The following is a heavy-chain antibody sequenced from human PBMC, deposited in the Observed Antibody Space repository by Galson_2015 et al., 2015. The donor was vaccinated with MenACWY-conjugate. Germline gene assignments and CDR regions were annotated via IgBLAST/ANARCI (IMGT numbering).Heavy chain of an antibody. CDR1: GFTFSSYA. J-gene: IGHJ4*02. Sequence: SLRLSCAASGFTFSSYAMSWVRQAPGKGLEWVSAISGSGGSTYYADSVKGRFTISRDNSKNTLYLQMNSLRAEDTAVYYCAKGGDIVVVPAAPGVLVDYWGQGTLVTVSS. D-gene: IGHD2-2*01. CDR2: ISGSGGST. CDR3: AKGGDIVVVPAAPGVLVDY. V-gene: IGHV3-23*01.